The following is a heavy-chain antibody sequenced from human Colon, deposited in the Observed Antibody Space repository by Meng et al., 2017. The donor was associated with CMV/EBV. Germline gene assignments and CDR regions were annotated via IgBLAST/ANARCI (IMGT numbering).Heavy chain of an antibody. D-gene: IGHD6-13*01. J-gene: IGHJ2*01. Sequence: GESLKISCAGSGFTVSSNDMSWVRQAPGKGPEWVSGIFGGGDTYYADVVKGRFTISRDNSKNTLYLQINALRAEDTALYYCASFKQQVVGGTYWYFDLWGPGTLVTVSS. CDR3: ASFKQQVVGGTYWYFDL. CDR2: IFGGGDT. CDR1: GFTVSSND. V-gene: IGHV3-66*02.